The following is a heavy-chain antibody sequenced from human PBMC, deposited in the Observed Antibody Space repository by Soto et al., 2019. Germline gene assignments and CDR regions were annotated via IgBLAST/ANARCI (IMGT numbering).Heavy chain of an antibody. Sequence: QVQLQQWGAGLLKPSETLSLTCAVYGGSFSGYYWSWIRQPPGKGLEWIGEINHSGSTNYNPSLKSRVTISVDTSKNQFSLKLSSVTAADTAVYYCARDQLIVVVLAAIYYYYYGMDVWGQGTTVTVSS. J-gene: IGHJ6*02. CDR1: GGSFSGYY. D-gene: IGHD2-2*01. CDR2: INHSGST. V-gene: IGHV4-34*01. CDR3: ARDQLIVVVLAAIYYYYYGMDV.